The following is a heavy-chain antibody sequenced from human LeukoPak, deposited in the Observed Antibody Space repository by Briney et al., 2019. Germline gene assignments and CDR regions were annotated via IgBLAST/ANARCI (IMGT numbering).Heavy chain of an antibody. CDR2: ISFSGGTT. CDR3: AKPRSSGSYYFDY. CDR1: GFTFGNYD. Sequence: PGGSLRLSCAASGFTFGNYDMSWVRQAPGKGLEWVSDISFSGGTTYYADSVKGRFTISRDNSKNTLYLQMNSLRAEDTAVYYCAKPRSSGSYYFDYWGQGTLVTVSS. J-gene: IGHJ4*02. V-gene: IGHV3-23*01. D-gene: IGHD1-26*01.